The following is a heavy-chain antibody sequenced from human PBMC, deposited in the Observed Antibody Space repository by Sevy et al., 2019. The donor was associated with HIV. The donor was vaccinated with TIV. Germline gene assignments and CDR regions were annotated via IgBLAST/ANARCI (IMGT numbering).Heavy chain of an antibody. D-gene: IGHD2-15*01. CDR3: ASEYCSRGSCFFDY. CDR2: IYAGGTA. Sequence: GGSLRLSCVVSGFDIRSNYMSWVRQAPGKGLEWVSHIYAGGTAYYADSVKGRFTFSRDDSKNTVSLQMRSLRVEDSAVYYCASEYCSRGSCFFDYWGQGIQLTVSS. J-gene: IGHJ4*02. CDR1: GFDIRSNY. V-gene: IGHV3-53*01.